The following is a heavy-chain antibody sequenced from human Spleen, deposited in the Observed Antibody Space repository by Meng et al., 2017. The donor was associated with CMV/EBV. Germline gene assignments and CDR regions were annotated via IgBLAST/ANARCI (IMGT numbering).Heavy chain of an antibody. CDR1: GFTFSSYD. CDR2: IGTAGDT. J-gene: IGHJ4*02. D-gene: IGHD4-17*01. CDR3: ARMPDYGETEDYFDY. V-gene: IGHV3-13*03. Sequence: GESLKISCAACGFTFSSYDMHWVRQATGKGLEWVSAIGTAGDTYYPGSVKGQFTISRENAKNSLYLQMNSLRAGDTAVYYCARMPDYGETEDYFDYWGQGTLVTVSS.